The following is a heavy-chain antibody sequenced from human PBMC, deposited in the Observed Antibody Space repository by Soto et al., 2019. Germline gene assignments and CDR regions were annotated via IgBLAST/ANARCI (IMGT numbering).Heavy chain of an antibody. J-gene: IGHJ5*02. CDR2: IYYSGST. CDR1: GGSISSGDYY. CDR3: DRDKPTRIKIFGVGSRNLGWFDP. D-gene: IGHD3-3*01. Sequence: SETLSLTCTVSGGSISSGDYYWSWIRQPPGKGLEWIGYIYYSGSTYYNPSLKSRVTISVDTSKNQFSLKLSSVTAADTAVYYCDRDKPTRIKIFGVGSRNLGWFDPWGQGTLVTVSS. V-gene: IGHV4-30-4*01.